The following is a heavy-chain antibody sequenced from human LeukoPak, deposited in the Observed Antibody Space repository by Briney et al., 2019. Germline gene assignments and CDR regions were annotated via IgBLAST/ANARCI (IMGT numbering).Heavy chain of an antibody. CDR3: ARGRGIDRFDY. J-gene: IGHJ4*02. CDR1: GGSISSYY. V-gene: IGHV4-59*01. CDR2: IYYSGST. Sequence: SETLSLTCTVSGGSISSYYWSWIRQPPGKGLEWIGYIYYSGSTNYNPSLKSRVTIPVDTSKNQFSLKLSSVTAADTAVYYCARGRGIDRFDYWGQGTLVTVSS. D-gene: IGHD6-13*01.